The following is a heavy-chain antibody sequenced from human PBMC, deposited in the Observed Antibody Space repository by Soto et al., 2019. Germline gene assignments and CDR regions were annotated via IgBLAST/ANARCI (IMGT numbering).Heavy chain of an antibody. J-gene: IGHJ4*02. Sequence: GGSLRLSCAASGFTFSSYAMHLVRQAPGKGLEWVAVISYDGSNKYYAGSVKGRFTISRDNSKNTLYLQMNSLRAEDTAVYYCARCLTYYYDSSGYYPDYWGQGTLVTVSS. D-gene: IGHD3-22*01. V-gene: IGHV3-30-3*01. CDR2: ISYDGSNK. CDR1: GFTFSSYA. CDR3: ARCLTYYYDSSGYYPDY.